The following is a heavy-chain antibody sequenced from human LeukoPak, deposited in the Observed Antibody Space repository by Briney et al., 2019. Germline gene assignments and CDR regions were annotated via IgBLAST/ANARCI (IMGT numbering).Heavy chain of an antibody. CDR2: VYPSGST. CDR1: GGSGGSLLNPYY. CDR3: ARDGYSSSWLEGWFDP. Sequence: SETLSLTCTASGGSGGSLLNPYYWSWIRQAAGEGLEWIGRVYPSGSTNYNPSLQSRATISIDTSKNQFSLKLSSVTAADTAVYYCARDGYSSSWLEGWFDPWGQGTLVTVSS. V-gene: IGHV4-4*07. J-gene: IGHJ5*02. D-gene: IGHD6-13*01.